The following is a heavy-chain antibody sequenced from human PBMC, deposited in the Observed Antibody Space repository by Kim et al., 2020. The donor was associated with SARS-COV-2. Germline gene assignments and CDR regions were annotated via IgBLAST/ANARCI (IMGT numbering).Heavy chain of an antibody. CDR1: GFTFSGYN. D-gene: IGHD5-18*01. J-gene: IGHJ6*02. CDR3: ARSSGYSDGMDV. CDR2: ISSSSSYI. Sequence: GGSLRLSCAASGFTFSGYNLNWVRQAPGKGLEWVSSISSSSSYIHYADSVKGRFTISIDNSKNSLSLQMNSLRAEDTALYYCARSSGYSDGMDVWGQGTTVTVSS. V-gene: IGHV3-21*01.